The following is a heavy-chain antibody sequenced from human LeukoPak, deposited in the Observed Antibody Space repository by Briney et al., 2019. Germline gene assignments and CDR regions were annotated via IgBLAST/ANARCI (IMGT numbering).Heavy chain of an antibody. V-gene: IGHV3-7*03. CDR2: IKQDGSEK. CDR1: GFTFSSYW. J-gene: IGHJ4*02. CDR3: AREGDPIVVVPAAILNY. Sequence: GGSLRLSCAASGFTFSSYWMSWVRQAPGKGLEWVANIKQDGSEKYYVDSVKGRFTISRDNAKNSLYLQMNSLRAEDTAVYYCAREGDPIVVVPAAILNYWGLGTLVTVSS. D-gene: IGHD2-2*01.